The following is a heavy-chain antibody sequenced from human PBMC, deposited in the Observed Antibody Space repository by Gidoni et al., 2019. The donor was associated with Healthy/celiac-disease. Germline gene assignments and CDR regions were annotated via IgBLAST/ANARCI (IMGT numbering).Heavy chain of an antibody. D-gene: IGHD3-10*01. CDR2: IYYSGST. V-gene: IGHV4-39*01. Sequence: QLQLQASGPGLVKPSETLSLTCTVSGGSISSSSYYWGWIRQPPGKGLEWIGSIYYSGSTYYNPSLKSRVTISVDTSKNQFSLKLSSVTAADTAVYYCARHRFYLGRRAFDIWGQGTMVTVSS. CDR3: ARHRFYLGRRAFDI. CDR1: GGSISSSSYY. J-gene: IGHJ3*02.